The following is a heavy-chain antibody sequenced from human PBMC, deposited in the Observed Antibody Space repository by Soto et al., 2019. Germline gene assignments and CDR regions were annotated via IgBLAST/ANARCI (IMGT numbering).Heavy chain of an antibody. CDR3: AREKNGDYDDY. Sequence: WASLRLSCAPSAFTFTDYYMSCIRHAPGKGLEWVSYISGSGSTIYYADSVKGRFTISRDNAKNSLYLQMNSLRAEDTAVYYCAREKNGDYDDYWGQGTLVTVSS. CDR2: ISGSGSTI. J-gene: IGHJ4*02. D-gene: IGHD4-17*01. CDR1: AFTFTDYY. V-gene: IGHV3-11*01.